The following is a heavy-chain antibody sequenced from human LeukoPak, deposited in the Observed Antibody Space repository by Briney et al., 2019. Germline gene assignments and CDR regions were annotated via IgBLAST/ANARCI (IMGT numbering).Heavy chain of an antibody. V-gene: IGHV1-69*05. CDR1: GGTFSSYA. Sequence: GASVKVSCKASGGTFSSYAISWVRQAPGQGLEWMGGIIPIFGTANYAQKFQGRVTITTDESTSTAYMELSSLRSEDTAVYYCARDRTIFGVVIDAFDIWGQGTMVTVSS. J-gene: IGHJ3*02. CDR3: ARDRTIFGVVIDAFDI. D-gene: IGHD3-3*01. CDR2: IIPIFGTA.